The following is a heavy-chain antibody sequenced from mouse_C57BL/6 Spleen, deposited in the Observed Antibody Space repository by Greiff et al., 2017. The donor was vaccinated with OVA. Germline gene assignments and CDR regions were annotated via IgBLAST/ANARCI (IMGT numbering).Heavy chain of an antibody. V-gene: IGHV3-6*01. CDR2: ISYDGSN. D-gene: IGHD1-1*02. Sequence: ESGPGLVKPSQSLSLTCSVTGYSITSGYYWNWIRQFPGNTLEWMGYISYDGSNNYNPSLKNRISITRDTSKNQFFLKLNSVTTEDTATYYCAREGGNHYFDYWGQGTTLTVSS. CDR1: GYSITSGYY. J-gene: IGHJ2*01. CDR3: AREGGNHYFDY.